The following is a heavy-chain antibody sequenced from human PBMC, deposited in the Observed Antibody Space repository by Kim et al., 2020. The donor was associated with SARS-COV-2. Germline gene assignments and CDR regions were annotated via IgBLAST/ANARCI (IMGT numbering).Heavy chain of an antibody. CDR1: GFTFSSYA. D-gene: IGHD2-2*01. Sequence: GGSLRLSCAASGFTFSSYAMSWVRQAPGKGLEWVSAISGSGGSTYYADSVKGRFTISRDNSKNTLYLQMNSLRAEDTAVYYCARGYCSSTSCEKTPYYYYYGMDVWGQGTTVTVSS. CDR3: ARGYCSSTSCEKTPYYYYYGMDV. J-gene: IGHJ6*02. V-gene: IGHV3-23*01. CDR2: ISGSGGST.